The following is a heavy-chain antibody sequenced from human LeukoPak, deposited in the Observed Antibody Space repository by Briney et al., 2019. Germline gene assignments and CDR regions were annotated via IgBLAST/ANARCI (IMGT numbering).Heavy chain of an antibody. V-gene: IGHV1-2*02. J-gene: IGHJ4*02. CDR2: INPNSGGT. D-gene: IGHD6-13*01. Sequence: ASVKVSCKASGYTFTGYYMHWVRQAPGQGLEWMGWINPNSGGTSYAQKFQGRVTMTRDTSISTAYMELSRLRSDDTAVYYCARDEQQLEFDYWGQGTLVTVSS. CDR1: GYTFTGYY. CDR3: ARDEQQLEFDY.